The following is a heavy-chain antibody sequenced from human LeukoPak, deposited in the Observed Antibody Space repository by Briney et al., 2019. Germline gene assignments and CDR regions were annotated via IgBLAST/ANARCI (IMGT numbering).Heavy chain of an antibody. J-gene: IGHJ4*02. D-gene: IGHD2-15*01. CDR3: ARTPKEGSHYYFDY. Sequence: SVKVSCKASGGTFSSYAISWVRQAPGQGLEWMGGVIPIFGTANYAQQFQGRVTITTDESMSTDYMELSSLRSEDTAVYYCARTPKEGSHYYFDYWGQGTLVTVSS. CDR2: VIPIFGTA. CDR1: GGTFSSYA. V-gene: IGHV1-69*05.